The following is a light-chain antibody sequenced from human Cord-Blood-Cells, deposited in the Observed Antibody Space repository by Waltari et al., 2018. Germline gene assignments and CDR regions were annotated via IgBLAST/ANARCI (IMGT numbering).Light chain of an antibody. J-gene: IGLJ3*02. CDR2: EVS. Sequence: QSALTQPASVSGSPGQSITISCTGTSSDVGSYNLVSCYQQHPGKAPKLMIYEVSKRPSWVSNRFSGSKSGHTASLTSAGLQAEDEADYYCCSYAGSSTWVFGGGTKLTVL. V-gene: IGLV2-23*02. CDR1: SSDVGSYNL. CDR3: CSYAGSSTWV.